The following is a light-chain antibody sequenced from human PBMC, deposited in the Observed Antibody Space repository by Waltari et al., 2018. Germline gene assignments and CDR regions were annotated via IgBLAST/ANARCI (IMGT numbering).Light chain of an antibody. Sequence: QSALTQPASVSGSPGQSITISCSGTSSDVGTYNLFSWYQHHPGKAPKLMIYEATKRPSGVSSRFPASKSGNTASLTISGLQAEDEAEYYCCSYAGSDTYVFGTGTKVTVL. V-gene: IGLV2-23*01. CDR3: CSYAGSDTYV. CDR1: SSDVGTYNL. CDR2: EAT. J-gene: IGLJ1*01.